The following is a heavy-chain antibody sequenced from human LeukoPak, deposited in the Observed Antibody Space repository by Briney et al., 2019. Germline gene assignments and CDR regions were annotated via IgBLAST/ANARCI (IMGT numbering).Heavy chain of an antibody. D-gene: IGHD5-24*01. Sequence: ASVKVSCKASGYTFTGYYMHWVRQAPGQGLEWMGWINPNSGGTNYAQKFQGRVTMTRDTSISTAYMELSRLRSDDTAVYYCAVEVATTHLIDYWGQGTLVTVSS. V-gene: IGHV1-2*02. CDR1: GYTFTGYY. CDR3: AVEVATTHLIDY. CDR2: INPNSGGT. J-gene: IGHJ4*02.